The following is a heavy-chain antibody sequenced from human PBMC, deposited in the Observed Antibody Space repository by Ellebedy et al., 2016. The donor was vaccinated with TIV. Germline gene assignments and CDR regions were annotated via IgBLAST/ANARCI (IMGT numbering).Heavy chain of an antibody. CDR2: INHSGST. CDR3: ARRPYCSTTTCYGLDY. Sequence: SETLSLXXAVCGGSLSGYYWSWVRQPPGKGLEWIGEINHSGSTNHNPSLKSRVTISVDTSKNQFSLKLRSVTAADTAVYFCARRPYCSTTTCYGLDYWGQGTLVTVSS. J-gene: IGHJ4*02. D-gene: IGHD2-2*01. V-gene: IGHV4-34*01. CDR1: GGSLSGYY.